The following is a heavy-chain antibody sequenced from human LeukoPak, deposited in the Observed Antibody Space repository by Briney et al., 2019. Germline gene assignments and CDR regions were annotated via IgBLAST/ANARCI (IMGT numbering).Heavy chain of an antibody. D-gene: IGHD5-24*01. CDR3: ARRSRDGWYFDY. J-gene: IGHJ4*02. V-gene: IGHV3-30*09. CDR2: ISSDGSNK. Sequence: GGSLRLSCAASKFTFNNYAMHWVRQAPGKGLKWVSIISSDGSNKYYADSVKGRFAFSRDNSNNTLYLQMNSLRPGDTAVYYCARRSRDGWYFDYWGQGTLVTVSS. CDR1: KFTFNNYA.